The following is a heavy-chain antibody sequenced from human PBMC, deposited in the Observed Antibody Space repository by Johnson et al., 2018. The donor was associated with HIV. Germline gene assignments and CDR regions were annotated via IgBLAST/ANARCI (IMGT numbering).Heavy chain of an antibody. D-gene: IGHD1-26*01. CDR3: AKALGWELSI. CDR2: INCSGGRT. CDR1: GFTFDDSG. J-gene: IGHJ3*02. V-gene: IGHV3-20*04. Sequence: VQLVESGGGVVRPGGSLRLSCAASGFTFDDSGMTWVRQVPGKGLEWVSGINCSGGRTGYVDSVKGRFTISRDNAKNSRYVQMNSLRAEDTAVYYCAKALGWELSIWGQGTMVTVSS.